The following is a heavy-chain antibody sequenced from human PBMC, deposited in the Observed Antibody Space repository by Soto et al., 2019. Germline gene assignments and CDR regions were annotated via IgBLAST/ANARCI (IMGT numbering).Heavy chain of an antibody. CDR2: MNSDGSST. CDR3: AKGYCSSTSCLNWFDP. V-gene: IGHV3-74*01. CDR1: GFTFSNHY. D-gene: IGHD2-2*01. J-gene: IGHJ5*02. Sequence: GGSLRLSCAASGFTFSNHYMHWIRQAPGKGLVWVSRMNSDGSSTSYADSVKGRFTISRDNAKNTLYLQMNSLRAEDTAVYYCAKGYCSSTSCLNWFDPWGQGTLVTVSS.